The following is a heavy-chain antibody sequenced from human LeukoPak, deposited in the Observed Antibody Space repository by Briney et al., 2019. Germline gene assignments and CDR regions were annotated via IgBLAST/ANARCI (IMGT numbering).Heavy chain of an antibody. V-gene: IGHV3-33*01. J-gene: IGHJ4*02. CDR1: GFTFSSYG. CDR2: IWYDGSNK. CDR3: ASHLSGYDY. Sequence: GRSLRLSCAASGFTFSSYGMHWVRQAPGKGLEWVAVIWYDGSNKYYADSVKGRFTISRDNSKNTLYLQMNSLRAEDTAVYYCASHLSGYDYWGQGTLVTVSS. D-gene: IGHD5-12*01.